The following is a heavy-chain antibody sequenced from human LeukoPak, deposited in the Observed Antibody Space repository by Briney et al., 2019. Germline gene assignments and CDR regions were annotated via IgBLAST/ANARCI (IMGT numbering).Heavy chain of an antibody. J-gene: IGHJ4*02. Sequence: PGGSLRLSCAASGFTFDDYAMHWVRQAPGKGLEWVSLISWDGGSTYYADSVKGRFTISRDNSKNSLYLQMNSLRAEDTALYYCGKDGDKYYDYVWGSSHYYFDYWGQGTLVTVSS. CDR3: GKDGDKYYDYVWGSSHYYFDY. D-gene: IGHD3-16*01. CDR1: GFTFDDYA. V-gene: IGHV3-43D*04. CDR2: ISWDGGST.